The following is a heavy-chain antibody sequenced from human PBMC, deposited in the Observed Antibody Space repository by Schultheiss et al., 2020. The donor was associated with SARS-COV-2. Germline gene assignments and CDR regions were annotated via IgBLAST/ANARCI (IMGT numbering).Heavy chain of an antibody. D-gene: IGHD6-13*01. CDR3: ARGAADPGSYYFDY. CDR2: IYYSGST. J-gene: IGHJ4*02. V-gene: IGHV4-31*03. CDR1: GGSISSGGYY. Sequence: SQTLSLTCTVSGGSISSGGYYWSWIRQHPGKGLEWIGYIYYSGSTYYNPSLKSRVTISVDKSKNQFSLKLSSVTAADTAVYYCARGAADPGSYYFDYWGQGTLVTVSS.